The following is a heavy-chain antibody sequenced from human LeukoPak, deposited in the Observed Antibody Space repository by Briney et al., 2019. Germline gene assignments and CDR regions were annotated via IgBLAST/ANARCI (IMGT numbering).Heavy chain of an antibody. Sequence: PSETLSLTCTVSGGSISSSSYYWGWIRQPPGKGLEWIGSIYYSGSTYYNPSLKSRVTISVDTSKNQFSLKLSSVTAADTAVYYYARVGAPGAFDIWGQGTMVTVSS. V-gene: IGHV4-39*07. J-gene: IGHJ3*02. CDR3: ARVGAPGAFDI. CDR2: IYYSGST. CDR1: GGSISSSSYY.